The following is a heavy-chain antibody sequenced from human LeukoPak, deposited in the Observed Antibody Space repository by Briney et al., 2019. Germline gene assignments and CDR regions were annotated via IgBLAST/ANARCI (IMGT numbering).Heavy chain of an antibody. D-gene: IGHD6-13*01. Sequence: GGSLRLSCAASGFTFSSYAMSWVRQAPGKGLEWVSTISGSGGNTYYADSVKGRFTISRDNSKNTLYLQMNSLRAGDTAVHYCAKERNGRAAAGLFNFWGQGTLVTVSS. CDR3: AKERNGRAAAGLFNF. CDR1: GFTFSSYA. J-gene: IGHJ4*02. CDR2: ISGSGGNT. V-gene: IGHV3-23*01.